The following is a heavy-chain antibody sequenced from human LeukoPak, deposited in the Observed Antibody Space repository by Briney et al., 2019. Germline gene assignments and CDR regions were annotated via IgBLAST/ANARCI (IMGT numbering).Heavy chain of an antibody. D-gene: IGHD3-16*02. CDR1: GYTFTSYD. Sequence: ASVKVSCKASGYTFTSYDINGVRQATGQGREWMGWMNPNSGNTGYAQKFQGRVTMTRNTSISTAYMELSSLRSEDTAVYYCAREVAFGGVIVLYYFDYWGQGTLVTVSS. CDR3: AREVAFGGVIVLYYFDY. V-gene: IGHV1-8*01. J-gene: IGHJ4*02. CDR2: MNPNSGNT.